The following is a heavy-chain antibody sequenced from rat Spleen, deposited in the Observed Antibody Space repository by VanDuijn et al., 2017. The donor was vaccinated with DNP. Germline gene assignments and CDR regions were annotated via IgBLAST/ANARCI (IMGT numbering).Heavy chain of an antibody. CDR1: GFSLTSNN. D-gene: IGHD5-1*01. Sequence: QVQLKESGPGLVQPSQTLSLTCTVAGFSLTSNNVHWVRQPPGEGLEWMGVIWNNGGTRYNSALKSRLSIIRDTSKSQVFLKMNSRQTEDTAIYYCTRDLNWGGFFDYWGQGVMVTVSS. CDR3: TRDLNWGGFFDY. CDR2: IWNNGGT. V-gene: IGHV2-41*01. J-gene: IGHJ2*01.